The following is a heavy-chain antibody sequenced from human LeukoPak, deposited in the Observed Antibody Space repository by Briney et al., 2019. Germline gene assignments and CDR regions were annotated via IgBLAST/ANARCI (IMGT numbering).Heavy chain of an antibody. Sequence: PGGSLRLSCAVSGFTFSSYVMTWVRQVPGKGLEWVSAVSASGGNTYYADSVKGRFTISRDNSKNTLYLQVNSLRAEDTAVYYCGKGLYHDYSGIGDYWGQGTLVTVSS. V-gene: IGHV3-23*01. D-gene: IGHD3-22*01. CDR3: GKGLYHDYSGIGDY. CDR2: VSASGGNT. J-gene: IGHJ4*02. CDR1: GFTFSSYV.